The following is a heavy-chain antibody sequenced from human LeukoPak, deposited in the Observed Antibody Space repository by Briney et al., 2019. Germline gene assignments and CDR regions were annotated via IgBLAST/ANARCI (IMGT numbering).Heavy chain of an antibody. D-gene: IGHD3-22*01. CDR1: GGSIRSGSYY. V-gene: IGHV4-61*02. J-gene: IGHJ4*02. CDR2: IYTSGST. Sequence: SQTLSLTXTVSGGSIRSGSYYWSWIRQPAGKGLEWIGRIYTSGSTNYNPSLKSRVTISVDTSKNQFSLKLSSVTAADTAVYYCARERYYYDSSGYRFDYWGQGTLVTVSS. CDR3: ARERYYYDSSGYRFDY.